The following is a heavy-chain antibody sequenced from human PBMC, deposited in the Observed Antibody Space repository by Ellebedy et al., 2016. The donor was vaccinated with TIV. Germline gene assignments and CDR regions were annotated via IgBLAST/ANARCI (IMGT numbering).Heavy chain of an antibody. V-gene: IGHV3-30*09. CDR3: ARDRDGTYSIDY. Sequence: GESLKISCAASGFTFSAYNIHWVRQAPGKGLEWVALSSYGDDNNHYADSVMGRFAISRDNSKNTVYLQMNSLRAEDTAVYYCARDRDGTYSIDYWGQGTLVTVSS. D-gene: IGHD1-26*01. CDR1: GFTFSAYN. J-gene: IGHJ4*02. CDR2: SSYGDDNN.